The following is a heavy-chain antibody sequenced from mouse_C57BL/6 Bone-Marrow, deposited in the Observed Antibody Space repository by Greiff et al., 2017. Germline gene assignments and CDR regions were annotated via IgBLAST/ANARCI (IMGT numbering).Heavy chain of an antibody. CDR2: IYPRSGNT. J-gene: IGHJ4*01. D-gene: IGHD1-1*01. CDR1: GYTFTSYG. V-gene: IGHV1-81*01. CDR3: VYKDAMDY. Sequence: VKVVESGAELARPGASVKLSCKASGYTFTSYGISWVKQRTGQGLEWIGEIYPRSGNTYYNEKFKGKATLTADKSSSTAYMELRSLTSEDSAVYFCVYKDAMDYWGQGTSVTVSS.